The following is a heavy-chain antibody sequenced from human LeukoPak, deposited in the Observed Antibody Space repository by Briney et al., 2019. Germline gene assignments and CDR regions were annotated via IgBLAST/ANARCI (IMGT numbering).Heavy chain of an antibody. J-gene: IGHJ4*02. CDR1: GGSISSGSYY. D-gene: IGHD3-10*01. V-gene: IGHV4-61*02. Sequence: SETLSLTCTVSGGSISSGSYYWSWIRQPAGKGLEWIGRIYTSGSTNYNPSLKSRVTISVDTSKEQFSLKLSSVTAADTAVYYCAGNYYGSGSYYSADRYWGQGTLVTVSS. CDR2: IYTSGST. CDR3: AGNYYGSGSYYSADRY.